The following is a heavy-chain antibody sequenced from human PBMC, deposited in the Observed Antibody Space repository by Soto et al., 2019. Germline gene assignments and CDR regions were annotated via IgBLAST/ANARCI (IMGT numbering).Heavy chain of an antibody. J-gene: IGHJ5*02. Sequence: QVQVVQSGAEVRKPGSSLKVSCKASGGTLTSYAVNWVRQAPGQGLEWMGVVVPMLNTLKYVQRFQGRVTITADESTTTAFMELSSLRSDDTAVYYCAISAWNYGGPLNWLDPWGQGTLVTVSS. CDR1: GGTLTSYA. V-gene: IGHV1-69*01. CDR2: VVPMLNTL. CDR3: AISAWNYGGPLNWLDP. D-gene: IGHD1-7*01.